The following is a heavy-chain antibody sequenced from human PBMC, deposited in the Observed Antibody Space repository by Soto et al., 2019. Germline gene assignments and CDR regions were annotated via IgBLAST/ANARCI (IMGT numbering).Heavy chain of an antibody. CDR2: IYYSGST. D-gene: IGHD6-13*01. V-gene: IGHV4-59*01. CDR3: ERVQYSSSWYWFDP. Sequence: PSETLSLTCTVSGGSISSYYWSWIRQPPGKGLEWIGYIYYSGSTNYNPSLKSRVTISVDTSKNQFSLKLSSVTAADTAVYYCERVQYSSSWYWFDPWGQGTLVTVAS. J-gene: IGHJ5*02. CDR1: GGSISSYY.